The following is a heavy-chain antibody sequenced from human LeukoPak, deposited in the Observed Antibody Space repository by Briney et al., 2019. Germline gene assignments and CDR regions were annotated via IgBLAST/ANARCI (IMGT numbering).Heavy chain of an antibody. V-gene: IGHV4-38-2*02. J-gene: IGHJ6*03. D-gene: IGHD1-26*01. CDR1: GYSISTNYY. Sequence: SETLSLTCTVSGYSISTNYYWAWIRPSPGTGLEWIGRVYNNGETYHNPSLKSRVIISVDTSKNEFSLRLTSVTAADTAVYYCVTPRSWELSDMAVWGKGTTVIVSS. CDR3: VTPRSWELSDMAV. CDR2: VYNNGET.